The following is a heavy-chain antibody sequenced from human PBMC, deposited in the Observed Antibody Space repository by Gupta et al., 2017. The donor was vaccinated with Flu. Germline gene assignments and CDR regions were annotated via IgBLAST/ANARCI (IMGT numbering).Heavy chain of an antibody. Sequence: KGLLWVSRINSDECSASSADSVEGRFTISIDNAKNTLSLQMTSLSAEDTAVYYCARYGAGYCSGGSCYSWFDPWVQGTLVTVSS. D-gene: IGHD2-15*01. CDR2: INSDECSA. J-gene: IGHJ5*02. V-gene: IGHV3-74*01. CDR3: ARYGAGYCSGGSCYSWFDP.